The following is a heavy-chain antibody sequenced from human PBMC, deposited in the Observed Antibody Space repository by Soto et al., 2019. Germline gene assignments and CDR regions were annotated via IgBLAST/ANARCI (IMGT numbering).Heavy chain of an antibody. J-gene: IGHJ4*02. V-gene: IGHV3-74*01. Sequence: GGSLRLSCAASGFTFSSYWMHWARQAPGKGLVWVSRINSDASRTNYADSVKGRFTISRDNAKNTLYLQMNSLRAEVTAVYYCAKDLTWNQADYWGQGALVTVSS. D-gene: IGHD1-1*01. CDR3: AKDLTWNQADY. CDR2: INSDASRT. CDR1: GFTFSSYW.